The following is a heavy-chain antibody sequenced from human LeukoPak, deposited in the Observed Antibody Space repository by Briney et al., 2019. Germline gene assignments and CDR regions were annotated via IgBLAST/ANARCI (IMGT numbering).Heavy chain of an antibody. CDR2: ISSSSDTI. V-gene: IGHV3-48*01. J-gene: IGHJ4*02. CDR1: GFTFSTYN. CDR3: ARAIAVAEFDY. Sequence: GGSLRLSCAASGFTFSTYNMNWVRQAPGKGLEWVSYISSSSDTIYYADSVRGRFTISRDNAKNSLDLQMNSLRAEDTAVYYCARAIAVAEFDYWGQGTLVTVSS. D-gene: IGHD6-19*01.